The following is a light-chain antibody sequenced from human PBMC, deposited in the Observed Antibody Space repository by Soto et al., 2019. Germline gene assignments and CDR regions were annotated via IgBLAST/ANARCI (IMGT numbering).Light chain of an antibody. CDR2: DVS. V-gene: IGKV3-20*01. CDR3: QHYESSPPSYT. CDR1: QSVPKNY. J-gene: IGKJ2*01. Sequence: EIVLTQSPGTLSLSPGERATLSCRASQSVPKNYLAWYQQKSGQAPRLLIYDVSIRATGIPDRFSGGGSGTDFTLTISRLEPEDFAVYYCQHYESSPPSYTFGQGTKLEIK.